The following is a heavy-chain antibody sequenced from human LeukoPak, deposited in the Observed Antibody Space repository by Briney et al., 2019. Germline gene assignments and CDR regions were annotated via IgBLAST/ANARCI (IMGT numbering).Heavy chain of an antibody. J-gene: IGHJ5*02. CDR3: ARREITYYYGSGSYYKDWFDP. Sequence: PSETLSLTCTVSGASITSYYWSWIRQPPGKGLEWIGYIHYSGSTNYNPSLKSRVTMSVDTSKNQFSLKLSSVTAADTAVYYCARREITYYYGSGSYYKDWFDPWGQGTLVTVSS. CDR1: GASITSYY. D-gene: IGHD3-10*01. CDR2: IHYSGST. V-gene: IGHV4-59*12.